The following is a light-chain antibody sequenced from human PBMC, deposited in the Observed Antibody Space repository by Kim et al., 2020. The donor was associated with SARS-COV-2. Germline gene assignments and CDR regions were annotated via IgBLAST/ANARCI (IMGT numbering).Light chain of an antibody. CDR3: GTWDSSLRGAV. Sequence: QSVLTQPPSVSAAPGQKVTISCSGSSSNIGNNYVSWYQQLPGTAPKLLIYDNDKRPSGMPDRFSGSRSDTSATLGITGLQTGDEADYYCGTWDSSLRGAVFGGGTQLTVL. CDR1: SSNIGNNY. CDR2: DND. V-gene: IGLV1-51*01. J-gene: IGLJ7*01.